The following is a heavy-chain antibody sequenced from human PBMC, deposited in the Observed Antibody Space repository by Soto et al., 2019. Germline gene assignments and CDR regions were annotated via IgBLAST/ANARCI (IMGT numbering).Heavy chain of an antibody. Sequence: QVQLVESGGGLVKPGGSLRLSCAASGLTFSDYCMNWIRQAPGKGLEWVSYISSSGRTIYYADSVKGRFPISRDNAKNSLSLHMIRLRAEDTAVYYCARALGLVLDHRNSPLYYYRMHVCFQGTTVTVS. D-gene: IGHD3-16*01. J-gene: IGHJ6*02. CDR2: ISSSGRTI. CDR3: ARALGLVLDHRNSPLYYYRMHV. CDR1: GLTFSDYC. V-gene: IGHV3-11*01.